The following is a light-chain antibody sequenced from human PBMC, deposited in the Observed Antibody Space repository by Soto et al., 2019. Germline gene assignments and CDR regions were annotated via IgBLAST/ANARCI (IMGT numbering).Light chain of an antibody. J-gene: IGLJ2*01. CDR1: SSDVGGYNY. Sequence: QSALTQPRSVSGSPGQSVTISCTGTSSDVGGYNYVSWYQQHPGKAPKLMIYDVSKRPSGVPDRFSGSKSGNTASLTISVLQADDEADYFCCSYAGSVVVFGGGTKLTVL. CDR3: CSYAGSVVV. V-gene: IGLV2-11*01. CDR2: DVS.